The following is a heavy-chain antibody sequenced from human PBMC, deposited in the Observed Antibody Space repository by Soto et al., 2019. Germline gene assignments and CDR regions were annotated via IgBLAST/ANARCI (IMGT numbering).Heavy chain of an antibody. CDR3: AREADSSGYYYFFDC. V-gene: IGHV3-7*05. D-gene: IGHD3-22*01. J-gene: IGHJ4*02. CDR1: GFTFSSYW. CDR2: IKQDGSEK. Sequence: GGSLRLSCAASGFTFSSYWMSWVRQAPGKGLEWVANIKQDGSEKYYVDSVKGRFTISRDNAKNSLYLQMNSLRAEDTAVYYCAREADSSGYYYFFDCWGQGTLVTVSS.